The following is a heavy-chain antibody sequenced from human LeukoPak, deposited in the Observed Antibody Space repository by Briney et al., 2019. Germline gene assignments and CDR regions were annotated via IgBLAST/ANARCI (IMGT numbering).Heavy chain of an antibody. CDR3: ARYAKMDY. Sequence: ASVKVSCKASGYSFTTLSICWVRQAPGQGLEWMGWVSSSTGNPTYAQGFTGRFVFSVDTSVTTAYLQINNLKAEDTAVYYCARYAKMDYWGQGTLVTVSS. J-gene: IGHJ4*02. CDR1: GYSFTTLS. V-gene: IGHV7-4-1*02. D-gene: IGHD2-8*01. CDR2: VSSSTGNP.